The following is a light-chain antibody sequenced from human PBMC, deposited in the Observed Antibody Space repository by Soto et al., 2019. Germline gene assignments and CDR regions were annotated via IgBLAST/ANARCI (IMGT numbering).Light chain of an antibody. CDR3: QLYDHPPYS. CDR2: DAS. V-gene: IGKV1-33*01. J-gene: IGKJ2*03. CDR1: QDIYKY. Sequence: KHMNHSPSTVPADVGDRVTITCRASQDIYKYLNWYQQKTGKAKKLIIYDASNLERGVPSRFSGSGSGTDFSLTVDSLQPEDTATYYCQLYDHPPYSFGDGTKVDIK.